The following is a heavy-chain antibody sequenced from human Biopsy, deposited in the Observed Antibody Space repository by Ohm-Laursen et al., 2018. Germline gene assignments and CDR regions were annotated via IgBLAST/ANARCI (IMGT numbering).Heavy chain of an antibody. D-gene: IGHD3-10*01. Sequence: SLRLSCTASGFSFTSYAMSWVRQTPGKGLEWVSTISSSSDNIYYVDSVKSRFTISRDNAKNSLYLQMNSLRAEDTAVYYCVRSRGSSGIATIYYYGMDVWGQGTTVTVSS. CDR2: ISSSSDNI. J-gene: IGHJ6*02. V-gene: IGHV3-21*01. CDR1: GFSFTSYA. CDR3: VRSRGSSGIATIYYYGMDV.